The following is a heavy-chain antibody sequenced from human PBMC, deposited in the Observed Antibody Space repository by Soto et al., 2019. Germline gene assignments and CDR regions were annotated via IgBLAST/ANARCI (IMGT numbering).Heavy chain of an antibody. V-gene: IGHV2-5*02. CDR2: IYWDDSK. CDR1: GFSLTTDRVG. CDR3: AHAYGGRSLY. Sequence: QITLKESGPTLVKPTQTLTLTCTFSGFSLTTDRVGVGWIRQPPGEALEWLAVIYWDDSKTYRPSLESRLTITKDTSKNQVALTMTSMDSPDTATYYCAHAYGGRSLYCGQGTLVTVSS. D-gene: IGHD1-26*01. J-gene: IGHJ4*02.